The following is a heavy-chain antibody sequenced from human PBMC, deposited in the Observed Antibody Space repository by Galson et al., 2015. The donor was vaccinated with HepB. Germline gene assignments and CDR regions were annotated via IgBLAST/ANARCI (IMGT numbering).Heavy chain of an antibody. J-gene: IGHJ6*02. CDR2: ISSSSSYI. CDR1: GFTFSSYS. CDR3: AREFPPRYGGNSHGMDV. V-gene: IGHV3-21*01. D-gene: IGHD4-23*01. Sequence: SLRLSCAASGFTFSSYSMNWVRQAPGKGLEWVSSISSSSSYIYYADSVKGRFTISRDNAKNSLYLQMNSLRAEDTAVYNCAREFPPRYGGNSHGMDVWGQGTTVTVSS.